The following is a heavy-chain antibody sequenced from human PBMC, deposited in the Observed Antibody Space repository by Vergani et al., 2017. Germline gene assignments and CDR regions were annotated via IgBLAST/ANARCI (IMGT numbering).Heavy chain of an antibody. CDR3: AKVWGELYYFDY. CDR1: GFTFSSYA. D-gene: IGHD3-16*01. J-gene: IGHJ4*02. Sequence: EVQLLESGGGLVQPGGSLRLSCAASGFTFSSYAMSWVRQAPGKGLEWVSAISGSGGSTYYADSVKGRFTISRDNSKNTLYLQMKSLRAEDTAVYYCAKVWGELYYFDYWGQGTLVTVSS. CDR2: ISGSGGST. V-gene: IGHV3-23*01.